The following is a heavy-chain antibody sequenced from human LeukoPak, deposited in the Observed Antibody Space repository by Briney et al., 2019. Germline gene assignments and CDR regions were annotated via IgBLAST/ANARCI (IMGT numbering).Heavy chain of an antibody. CDR1: GGSISSSSYY. D-gene: IGHD6-6*01. V-gene: IGHV4-39*01. J-gene: IGHJ5*02. Sequence: PSETLSLTCTVSGGSISSSSYYWGWIRRPPGKGLEWLGSIYYSGSTYYNPSLKSRVTISVDTSKNQFSLRLSSVTAADTAVYYCARYSSSSGWFDPWGQGTLVTVSS. CDR2: IYYSGST. CDR3: ARYSSSSGWFDP.